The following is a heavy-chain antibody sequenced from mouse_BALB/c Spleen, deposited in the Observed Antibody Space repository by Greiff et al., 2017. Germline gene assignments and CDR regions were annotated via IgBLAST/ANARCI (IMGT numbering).Heavy chain of an antibody. Sequence: QVQLQQPGAELVRPGASVKLSCKASGYSFTSYWMNWVKQRPGQGLEWIGMIHPSDSETRLNQKFKDKATLTVDTSSSTAYMQLSSPTSEDSAVYYCARNGAYYGNYLAWFAYWGQGTLVTVSA. CDR3: ARNGAYYGNYLAWFAY. CDR1: GYSFTSYW. D-gene: IGHD2-1*01. V-gene: IGHV1-59*01. CDR2: IHPSDSET. J-gene: IGHJ3*01.